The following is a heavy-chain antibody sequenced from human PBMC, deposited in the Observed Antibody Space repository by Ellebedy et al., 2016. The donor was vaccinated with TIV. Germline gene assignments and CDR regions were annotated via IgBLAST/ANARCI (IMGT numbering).Heavy chain of an antibody. Sequence: PGGSLRLSCAASGFTFSRHAMSWVRQAPGKGLEWVSAISGSGDSTYYADSVKGRFTVSRDNSKNTLYLQMTSLRAEDTAVYYCARTHDDYGGNWAFDYWGQGTLVTVSS. J-gene: IGHJ4*02. D-gene: IGHD4-23*01. V-gene: IGHV3-23*01. CDR3: ARTHDDYGGNWAFDY. CDR1: GFTFSRHA. CDR2: ISGSGDST.